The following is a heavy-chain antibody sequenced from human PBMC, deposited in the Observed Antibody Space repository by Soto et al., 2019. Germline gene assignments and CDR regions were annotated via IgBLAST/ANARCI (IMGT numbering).Heavy chain of an antibody. D-gene: IGHD1-26*01. V-gene: IGHV3-23*04. CDR2: ISASGGTS. J-gene: IGHJ4*02. CDR3: AKRPRALLTFDY. CDR1: GFIFSNYV. Sequence: EVQLVDSGGGLVQPGGSLRLSCAASGFIFSNYVMSWVRQAPGKGLEWVSSISASGGTSYYADSVKGRFTISGDNSKNTLYLQMNSLRAEDTAIYYCAKRPRALLTFDYWGQGTLVTVSS.